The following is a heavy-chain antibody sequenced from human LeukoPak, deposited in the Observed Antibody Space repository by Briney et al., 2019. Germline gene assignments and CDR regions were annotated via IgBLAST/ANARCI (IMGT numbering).Heavy chain of an antibody. V-gene: IGHV3-15*07. J-gene: IGHJ4*02. CDR3: TTRHQLWSQGSDY. Sequence: PGGSLRPSCAASGFTFSNAWMSWGRQAPGKGLEWVGRIKSKTDGGTTDYAAPVKGRFTISRDDSKNTLYLQMTSLKTEDTAVYYCTTRHQLWSQGSDYWGQGTLVTVSS. D-gene: IGHD5-18*01. CDR2: IKSKTDGGTT. CDR1: GFTFSNAW.